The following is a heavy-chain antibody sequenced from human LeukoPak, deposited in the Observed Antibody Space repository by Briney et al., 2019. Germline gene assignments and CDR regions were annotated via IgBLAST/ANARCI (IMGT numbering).Heavy chain of an antibody. CDR2: IAVASGNT. CDR3: AAVFGSGYYYYFDY. J-gene: IGHJ4*02. D-gene: IGHD3-22*01. Sequence: SVKVSCKASGSPFTSSSMQWVRQARGQRLEWIGWIAVASGNTNYAQKFQGRVTITRDMSTSTAYMELSSLRSEDTAVYYCAAVFGSGYYYYFDYWGQGTLVTVSS. CDR1: GSPFTSSS. V-gene: IGHV1-58*02.